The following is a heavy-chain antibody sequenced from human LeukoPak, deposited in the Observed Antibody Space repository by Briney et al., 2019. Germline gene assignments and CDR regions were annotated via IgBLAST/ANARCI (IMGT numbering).Heavy chain of an antibody. V-gene: IGHV4-30-2*01. J-gene: IGHJ6*02. CDR3: ARCSVVRYYYGMDV. CDR2: IYHSGST. CDR1: GGSISSGGYS. Sequence: PSQTLSLTCAVSGGSISSGGYSWSWIRQPPGKGLEWIGYIYHSGSTYYNPSLKSRVTISVDRSKNQFSLKLSSVTAADTAVYYCARCSVVRYYYGMDVWGQGTTVTVSS. D-gene: IGHD2-15*01.